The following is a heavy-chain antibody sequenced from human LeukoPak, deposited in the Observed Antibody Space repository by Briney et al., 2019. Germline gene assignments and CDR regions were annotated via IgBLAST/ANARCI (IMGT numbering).Heavy chain of an antibody. Sequence: GGSLRLSCAASGFTVSSNYMSWVRQAPGKGLEWISVIYSGGSTYYADSVKGRFTISRDNAKNSLYLQMNSLKAEDTAVYYCAELGITMIGGVWGKGTTVTISS. CDR1: GFTVSSNY. V-gene: IGHV3-53*01. CDR2: IYSGGST. J-gene: IGHJ6*04. CDR3: AELGITMIGGV. D-gene: IGHD3-10*02.